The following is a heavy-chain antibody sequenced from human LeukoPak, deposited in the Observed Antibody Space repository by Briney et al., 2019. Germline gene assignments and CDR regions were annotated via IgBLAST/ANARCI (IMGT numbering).Heavy chain of an antibody. CDR1: VGTFSSYA. V-gene: IGHV1-69*04. CDR3: ARGDDSSAPDWFDP. Sequence: ASVKVSCKASVGTFSSYAISWVRQAPGQGLEWVGRIIPIFGIANYAQKFQGRVTITADKSTSTAYMELSSLRSEDTAVYYCARGDDSSAPDWFDPWGQGTLVTVSS. J-gene: IGHJ5*02. D-gene: IGHD4-11*01. CDR2: IIPIFGIA.